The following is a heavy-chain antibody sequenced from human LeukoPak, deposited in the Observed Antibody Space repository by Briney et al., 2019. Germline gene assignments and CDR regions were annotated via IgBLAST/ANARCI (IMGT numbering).Heavy chain of an antibody. D-gene: IGHD1-26*01. V-gene: IGHV1-3*01. CDR2: INAGNGNT. Sequence: ASVKVSCKAPGYTFTSYAMHWVRQAPGQRLEWMGWINAGNGNTKYSQKFQGRVTITRDTSASTAYMELSSLRSEDTAVYYCARPYSGSYFGYWGQGTLVTVSS. J-gene: IGHJ4*02. CDR1: GYTFTSYA. CDR3: ARPYSGSYFGY.